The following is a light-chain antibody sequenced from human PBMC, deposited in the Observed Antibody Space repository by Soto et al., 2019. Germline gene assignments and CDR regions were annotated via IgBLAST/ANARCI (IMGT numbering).Light chain of an antibody. CDR3: TSYTPTGALV. CDR2: EVR. J-gene: IGLJ6*01. V-gene: IGLV2-14*01. Sequence: QSVLTQPASVSVSPGQSITLSCTGTNTDVGGYNYVSWYQHRPGKAPRLMIYEVRNRLSGVSNRFSGSKSGNTASLTISGLQSEDEADYYCTSYTPTGALVFGSGTKVTVL. CDR1: NTDVGGYNY.